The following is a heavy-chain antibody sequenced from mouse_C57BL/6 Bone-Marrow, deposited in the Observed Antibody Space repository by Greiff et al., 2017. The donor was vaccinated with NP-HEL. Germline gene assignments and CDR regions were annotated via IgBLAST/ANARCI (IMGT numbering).Heavy chain of an antibody. CDR2: INPSNGGT. CDR1: GYTFTSYW. D-gene: IGHD4-1*01. Sequence: QVQLQQPGTELVKPGASVKLSCKASGYTFTSYWMHWVKQRPGQGLEWIGNINPSNGGTTYNEKLKSTATLTVDKSSSTAYMQLSSLTFEGFAVYYCARLSPGLGDWYVDVWGTGTTVTVSA. CDR3: ARLSPGLGDWYVDV. V-gene: IGHV1-53*01. J-gene: IGHJ1*03.